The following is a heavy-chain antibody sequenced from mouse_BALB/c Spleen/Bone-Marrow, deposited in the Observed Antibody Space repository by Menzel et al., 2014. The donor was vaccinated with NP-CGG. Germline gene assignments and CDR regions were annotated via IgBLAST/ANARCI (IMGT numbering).Heavy chain of an antibody. CDR1: GFTFSNYG. V-gene: IGHV5-6-3*01. J-gene: IGHJ2*01. Sequence: EVKVVDSGGGLVQPGGSLKLPCAASGFTFSNYGMSWVRQTPDKRLELVATINSNGGITYYPDSVKGRFTISRDNAKNTLYLQMSSLKSEDTAMYYRAKNQEAFDYWGQGTTLTVSS. CDR3: AKNQEAFDY. CDR2: INSNGGIT. D-gene: IGHD3-2*02.